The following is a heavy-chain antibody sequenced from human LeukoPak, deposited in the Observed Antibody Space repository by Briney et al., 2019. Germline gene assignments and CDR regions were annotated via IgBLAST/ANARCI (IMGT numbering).Heavy chain of an antibody. CDR1: GFTFDDYA. CDR3: ATGYSSGYSRGIDY. V-gene: IGHV3-9*01. Sequence: PGGSLRLSCAASGFTFDDYAMHWVRQAPGNGLEWVSGISWNSGSIGYADSVKGRFTISRDNAKNSLYLQMNSLRAEDTALYYCATGYSSGYSRGIDYWGQGTLVTVSS. CDR2: ISWNSGSI. J-gene: IGHJ4*02. D-gene: IGHD6-19*01.